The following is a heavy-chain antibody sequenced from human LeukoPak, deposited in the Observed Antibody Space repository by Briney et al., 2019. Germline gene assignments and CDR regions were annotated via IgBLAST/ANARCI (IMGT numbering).Heavy chain of an antibody. CDR1: GGTFSSYA. J-gene: IGHJ4*02. CDR3: ARGRSGCSGGSCYPNHFDY. CDR2: IIPIFGTA. V-gene: IGHV1-69*05. Sequence: ASVKVSCKASGGTFSSYAISGVRQAPGQGLEWMGGIIPIFGTANYAQKFQGRVTMTRDTSTSTVYMELSSLRSEDTAVYYCARGRSGCSGGSCYPNHFDYWGQGTLVTVSS. D-gene: IGHD2-15*01.